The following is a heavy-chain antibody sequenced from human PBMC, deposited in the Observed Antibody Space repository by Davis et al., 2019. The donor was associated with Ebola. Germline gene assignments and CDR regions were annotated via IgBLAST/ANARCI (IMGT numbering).Heavy chain of an antibody. D-gene: IGHD5-24*01. CDR1: GFTFSSYW. CDR2: IKQDGSEK. Sequence: GGSLRLSCAASGFTFSSYWMSWVRQAPGKGLEWVANIKQDGSEKYYVDSVKGRFTISRDNAKNSLYLQMNSLRAEDTAVYYCARQRWLQTYYFHYWGQGTLVTVSS. CDR3: ARQRWLQTYYFHY. V-gene: IGHV3-7*03. J-gene: IGHJ4*02.